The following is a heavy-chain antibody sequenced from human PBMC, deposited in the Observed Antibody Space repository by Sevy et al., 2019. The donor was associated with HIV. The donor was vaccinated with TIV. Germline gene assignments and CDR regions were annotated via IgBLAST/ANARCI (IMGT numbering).Heavy chain of an antibody. V-gene: IGHV3-48*02. CDR3: ARRSSSSSYDYYYYGMDV. J-gene: IGHJ6*02. CDR1: GFTFSSYS. Sequence: GGSLRLSCAASGFTFSSYSMNWVRQAPGKGLEWVSYISSSSSTIYYADSVKGRFTISRDNAKNSRYLQMNSLRDEDTAVYYCARRSSSSSYDYYYYGMDVWGQGTTVTVSS. CDR2: ISSSSSTI. D-gene: IGHD6-6*01.